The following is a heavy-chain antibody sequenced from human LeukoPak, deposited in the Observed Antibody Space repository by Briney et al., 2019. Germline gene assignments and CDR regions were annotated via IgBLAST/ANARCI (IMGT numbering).Heavy chain of an antibody. D-gene: IGHD1-1*01. V-gene: IGHV4-59*02. CDR3: ARVSWFPGTSYYYMDV. CDR1: GFTVSSNY. J-gene: IGHJ6*03. Sequence: GSLRLSCAASGFTVSSNYMNWVRQPPGKGLEWIGSIYYSGSTYYNPSLKSRVTISVDTSKNQFSLKLSSVTAADTAVYYCARVSWFPGTSYYYMDVWGKGTTVTVSS. CDR2: IYYSGST.